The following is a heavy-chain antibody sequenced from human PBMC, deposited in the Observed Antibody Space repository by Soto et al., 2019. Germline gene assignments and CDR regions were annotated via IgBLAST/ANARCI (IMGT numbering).Heavy chain of an antibody. J-gene: IGHJ6*02. V-gene: IGHV3-74*01. CDR2: INSDGSST. D-gene: IGHD6-13*01. Sequence: GGSLRLSCAASGFTFSSYWMHWVRQAPGKGLVWVSRINSDGSSTSYADSVKGRFTISRDNAKNTLYLQMNSLRAEDTAVYYCAREQHPQAPGYSSSWYYYYGMDVWGQGTTVTVSS. CDR3: AREQHPQAPGYSSSWYYYYGMDV. CDR1: GFTFSSYW.